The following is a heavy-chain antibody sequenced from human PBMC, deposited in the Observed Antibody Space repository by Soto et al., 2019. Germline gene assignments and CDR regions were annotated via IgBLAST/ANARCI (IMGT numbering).Heavy chain of an antibody. CDR3: ARGPRGYVYYHGMDV. V-gene: IGHV4-4*07. CDR1: GGSIRSYY. J-gene: IGHJ6*04. D-gene: IGHD3-10*01. CDR2: IDTSGTT. Sequence: KSSETLSLTCTVAGGSIRSYYCSWIRQSAGKGPEWIGRIDTSGTTNYNPSLKSRVTMLVDASKNQFSLNLSSVTAAHTAVYYCARGPRGYVYYHGMDVWGKGTTVTVSS.